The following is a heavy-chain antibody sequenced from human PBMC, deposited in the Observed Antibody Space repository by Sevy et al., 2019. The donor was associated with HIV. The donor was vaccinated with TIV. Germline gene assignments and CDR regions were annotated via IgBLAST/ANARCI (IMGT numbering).Heavy chain of an antibody. J-gene: IGHJ4*02. Sequence: GESLKISCQGSGYSFTSHWIGWVRHMPGKGLEWMGIIFPDDSDTRYSPSFQGRVTFSADKSINTAYLQWSSLKASDTAMYYCATSRSGFFDSSGYYIYWGQGTLVTVSS. D-gene: IGHD3-22*01. CDR2: IFPDDSDT. CDR1: GYSFTSHW. CDR3: ATSRSGFFDSSGYYIY. V-gene: IGHV5-51*01.